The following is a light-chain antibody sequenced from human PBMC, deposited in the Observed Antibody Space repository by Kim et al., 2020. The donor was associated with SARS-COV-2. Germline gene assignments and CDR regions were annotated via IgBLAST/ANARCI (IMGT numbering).Light chain of an antibody. CDR1: SNDVGAYDH. Sequence: QSVVTQPASVSESPGQSITISCTGSSNDVGAYDHVSWYQQHPDKVPKLLIFNVNGRPSGVSSRFSGSKSGNTASLTISDLQTEDEADYYCSSYATSTTWVFGGGTKVTVL. CDR3: SSYATSTTWV. J-gene: IGLJ3*02. V-gene: IGLV2-14*01. CDR2: NVN.